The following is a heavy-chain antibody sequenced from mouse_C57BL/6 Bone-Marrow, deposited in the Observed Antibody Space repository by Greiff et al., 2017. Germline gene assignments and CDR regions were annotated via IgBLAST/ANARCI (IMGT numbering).Heavy chain of an antibody. CDR1: GYSFTSGYD. CDR3: ASGGPYYALDY. V-gene: IGHV3-1*01. CDR2: ISYSGNT. D-gene: IGHD3-3*01. Sequence: EVQLQQPGPGMVKPSQSLSLSCTATGYSFTSGYDWHWIRHLPGNRLEWMGYISYSGNTNYNPSLKSRISITHDTSNNHFYLKLNSVTTEDAATYYCASGGPYYALDYWGQGTSVTVSS. J-gene: IGHJ4*01.